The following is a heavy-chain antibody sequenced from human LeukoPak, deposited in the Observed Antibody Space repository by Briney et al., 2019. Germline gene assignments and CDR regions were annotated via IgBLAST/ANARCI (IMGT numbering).Heavy chain of an antibody. CDR2: IYYSGST. Sequence: PSETLSLTCTVSGGSISSGGYYWRWIRQHPGKGLEWIGYIYYSGSTYYNPSLKSRVTISVDTSKNQFSLKLSSVTAADTAVYYCARGGNSVAFDYWGQGTLVTVSS. D-gene: IGHD4-23*01. J-gene: IGHJ4*02. CDR3: ARGGNSVAFDY. CDR1: GGSISSGGYY. V-gene: IGHV4-31*03.